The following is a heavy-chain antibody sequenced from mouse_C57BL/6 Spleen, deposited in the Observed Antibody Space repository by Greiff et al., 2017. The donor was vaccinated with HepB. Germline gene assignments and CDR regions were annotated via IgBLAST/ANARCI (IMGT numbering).Heavy chain of an antibody. CDR2: INPSTGGT. CDR1: GYSFTGYY. CDR3: ARGGWVYDYDDWFAY. Sequence: VQLQQSGPELVKPGASVKISCKASGYSFTGYYMNWVKQSPEKSLEWIGEINPSTGGTTYNQKFKAKATVTVDKSSSTAYMQLKSLTSGDSAVDYGARGGWVYDYDDWFAYWGQGTLVTVSA. V-gene: IGHV1-42*01. D-gene: IGHD2-4*01. J-gene: IGHJ3*01.